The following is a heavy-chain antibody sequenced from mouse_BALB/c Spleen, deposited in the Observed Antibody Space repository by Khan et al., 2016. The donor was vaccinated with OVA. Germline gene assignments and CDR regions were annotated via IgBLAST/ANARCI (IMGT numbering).Heavy chain of an antibody. CDR3: ARGECYYGGGKNAWFGY. V-gene: IGHV9-3-1*01. J-gene: IGHJ3*01. Sequence: QIQLVQSGPELKKSGETVKISCKASGYIFTNYGMNWVKQAPGPGLKWMGWINTYTGEPTYADDFRGRFAFSLETSARTAYLQINNLKNEDTATDCGARGECYYGGGKNAWFGYWGQGTLGTVSA. D-gene: IGHD1-1*01. CDR1: GYIFTNYG. CDR2: INTYTGEP.